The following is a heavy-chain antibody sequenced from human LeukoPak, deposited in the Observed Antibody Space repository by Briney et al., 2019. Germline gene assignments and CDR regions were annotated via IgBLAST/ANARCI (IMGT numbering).Heavy chain of an antibody. CDR3: ARGEGDTYYYDSSGYYVVAFDI. J-gene: IGHJ3*02. D-gene: IGHD3-22*01. Sequence: GASVKVSCKASGYTFTNYGISWVRQAPGQGLEWMGWISAYNGNTNYAQKLQGRVTMTTDTSTSTAYMELSSLRSGDTAVYYCARGEGDTYYYDSSGYYVVAFDIWGQGTMVTVSS. CDR2: ISAYNGNT. CDR1: GYTFTNYG. V-gene: IGHV1-18*01.